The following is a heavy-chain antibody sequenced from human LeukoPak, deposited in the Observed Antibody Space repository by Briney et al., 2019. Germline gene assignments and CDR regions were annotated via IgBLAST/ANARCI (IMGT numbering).Heavy chain of an antibody. Sequence: GASVKVSCKASGYTFTGYYMHWVRQAPGQGLEWMGWINPNSGGTNYAQKFQGRVTMTRDTSISTAYMELSRLRSDDTAVYYCARGRSILTGYYSFYYYYYMDVWGKGTTVTVSS. CDR2: INPNSGGT. V-gene: IGHV1-2*02. D-gene: IGHD3-9*01. J-gene: IGHJ6*03. CDR3: ARGRSILTGYYSFYYYYYMDV. CDR1: GYTFTGYY.